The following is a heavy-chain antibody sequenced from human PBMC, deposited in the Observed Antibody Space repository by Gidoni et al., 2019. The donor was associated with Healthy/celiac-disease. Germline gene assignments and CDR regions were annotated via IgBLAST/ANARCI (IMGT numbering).Heavy chain of an antibody. D-gene: IGHD6-13*01. J-gene: IGHJ4*02. CDR3: ARWPQQLVRAFDY. Sequence: QVQLVQSGAEGKKPGAAVKVSCKASGYTFTSYYMHWVRQAPGQGLEWMGIINPSGGSTSYAQKFQGRVTMTSDTSTSTVYMGLSSLRSEDTAVYYCARWPQQLVRAFDYWGQGTLVTVSS. CDR1: GYTFTSYY. CDR2: INPSGGST. V-gene: IGHV1-46*01.